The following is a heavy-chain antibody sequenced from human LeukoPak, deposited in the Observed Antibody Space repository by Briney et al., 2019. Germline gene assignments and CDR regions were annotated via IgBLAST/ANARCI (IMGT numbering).Heavy chain of an antibody. CDR1: AGSVSSGSYY. V-gene: IGHV4-61*01. CDR3: ARVPISTTARGYFDY. Sequence: SETLSFTCTVSAGSVSSGSYYWSWIRQPPGKGLEWIGYIYYSGSATYNPSLKSRVTMSVDTSKNKFSLKLNSLTAADTAVYYCARVPISTTARGYFDYWGQGTLVTVSS. D-gene: IGHD4-17*01. CDR2: IYYSGSA. J-gene: IGHJ4*02.